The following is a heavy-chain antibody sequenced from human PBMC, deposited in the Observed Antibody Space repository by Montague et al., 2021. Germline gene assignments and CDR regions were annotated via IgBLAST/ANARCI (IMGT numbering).Heavy chain of an antibody. V-gene: IGHV4-34*01. D-gene: IGHD5-12*01. CDR2: TNHRGIS. CDR3: ARYLTGGYDE. Sequence: SETLSLTCAVSGGSFSSYYWNWIRQPPGKGLEWIGETNHRGISSYNPALKGRVTLSAETSKNQFSLRVTSVTAADTAVYFCARYLTGGYDEWGRGTLVTVSS. CDR1: GGSFSSYY. J-gene: IGHJ4*02.